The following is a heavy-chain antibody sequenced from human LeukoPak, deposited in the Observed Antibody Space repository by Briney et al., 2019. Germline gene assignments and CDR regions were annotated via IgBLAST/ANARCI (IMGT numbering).Heavy chain of an antibody. J-gene: IGHJ6*02. Sequence: GGSLRLSCAASGFTVSSNYMSWVRQAPGKGLEWVSVIYSGGSTYYADSVKGRFTISRDNSKNTLYLQMNSLRAEDKAVYYCAREGRYYGMDVWGQGTTVTVSS. V-gene: IGHV3-66*01. CDR1: GFTVSSNY. CDR2: IYSGGST. CDR3: AREGRYYGMDV.